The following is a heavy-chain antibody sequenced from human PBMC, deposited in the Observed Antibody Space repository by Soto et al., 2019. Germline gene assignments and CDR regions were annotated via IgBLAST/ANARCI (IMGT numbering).Heavy chain of an antibody. CDR3: ARVSYDAPFDY. CDR2: IYYSGST. D-gene: IGHD3-3*01. V-gene: IGHV4-59*01. CDR1: GGSINSYY. J-gene: IGHJ4*02. Sequence: PSETLSLTCTVSGGSINSYYWSWIRQPPGKGLEWIGYIYYSGSTNYNPSLKSRVTISVDTSKNQFSLKLSSVTAADTAVYYCARVSYDAPFDYWGQGTLVTVSS.